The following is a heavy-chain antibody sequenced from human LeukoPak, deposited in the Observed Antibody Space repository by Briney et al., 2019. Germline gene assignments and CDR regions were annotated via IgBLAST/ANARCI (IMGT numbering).Heavy chain of an antibody. J-gene: IGHJ6*02. CDR3: ARGSLRYFDWLPLDYYYGMDV. Sequence: ASVKVSCKASGYTFTSYDINWVRQATGQGLEWMGWMNPNSGNTGYAQKFQGRVTMTRNTSISTAYMELSSLRSEDTAVYYCARGSLRYFDWLPLDYYYGMDVWGQGTTVTVSS. CDR2: MNPNSGNT. CDR1: GYTFTSYD. D-gene: IGHD3-9*01. V-gene: IGHV1-8*01.